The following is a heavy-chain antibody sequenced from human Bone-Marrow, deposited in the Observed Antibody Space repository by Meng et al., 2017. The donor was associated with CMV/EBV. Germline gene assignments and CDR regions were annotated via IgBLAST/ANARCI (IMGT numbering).Heavy chain of an antibody. CDR3: ATAPRLVRATYYFDH. CDR2: ISAYNGNT. V-gene: IGHV1-18*01. CDR1: GYTFTSYG. J-gene: IGHJ4*02. Sequence: ASVKVSCKASGYTFTSYGISWVRQAPGQGLEWMGWISAYNGNTNYAQKLQGRVTMTTDTSTSTAYMEVRRLNSEDTAMYYCATAPRLVRATYYFDHWGQGSRVTVSS. D-gene: IGHD1-26*01.